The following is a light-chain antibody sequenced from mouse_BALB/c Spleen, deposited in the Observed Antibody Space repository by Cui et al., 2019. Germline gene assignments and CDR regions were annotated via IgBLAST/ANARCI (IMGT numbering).Light chain of an antibody. Sequence: DIVMTPAAPSVSVTPGGSVSISCRSSKSFLHSNGNTYLYWFLRRPGQSPQLLIYRRSNLASGVPDRFSGSGSGTAFTLRISRVEAEDVGVYYCMQHLEYPYTFGGGTKLEIK. V-gene: IGKV2-137*01. J-gene: IGKJ2*01. CDR3: MQHLEYPYT. CDR2: RRS. CDR1: KSFLHSNGNTY.